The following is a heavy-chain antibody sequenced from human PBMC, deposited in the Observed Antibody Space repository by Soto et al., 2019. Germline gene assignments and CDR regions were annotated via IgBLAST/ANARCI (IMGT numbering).Heavy chain of an antibody. CDR2: ISGGGDAT. Sequence: EVQLLESGGDSVQPGGSVRLSCAGSGFTFINYAMNWVRQAPGKGLAWVSTISGGGDATFFADSVRGLFTFSRDNSKTTVTLQMNSLGVDDTAVYYCARKVVGSTSRPDYWYFDLWGRGTLVTVSS. V-gene: IGHV3-23*01. D-gene: IGHD2-21*01. CDR1: GFTFINYA. CDR3: ARKVVGSTSRPDYWYFDL. J-gene: IGHJ2*01.